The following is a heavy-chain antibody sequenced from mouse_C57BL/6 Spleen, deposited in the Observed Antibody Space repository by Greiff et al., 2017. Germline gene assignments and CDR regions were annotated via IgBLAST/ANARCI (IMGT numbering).Heavy chain of an antibody. V-gene: IGHV1-42*01. J-gene: IGHJ3*01. CDR1: GYSFTGYY. Sequence: VQLQQSGPELVKPGASVKISCKASGYSFTGYYMNWVKQSPEKSLEWIGEINPSTGGTTYNQKFKAKATLTVDKSSSTAYMQLKSLTSEDSAVYYCARWYYGSSRFAYWGQGTLVTVSA. D-gene: IGHD1-1*01. CDR2: INPSTGGT. CDR3: ARWYYGSSRFAY.